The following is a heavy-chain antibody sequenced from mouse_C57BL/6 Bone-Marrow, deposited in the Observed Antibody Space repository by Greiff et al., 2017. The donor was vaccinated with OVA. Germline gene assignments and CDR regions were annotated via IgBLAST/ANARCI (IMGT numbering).Heavy chain of an antibody. CDR3: TRGDDGYYVRYFDV. V-gene: IGHV5-9-1*02. Sequence: EVMLVESGEGLVKPGGSLKLSCAASGFTFSSYAMSWVRQTPEKRLEWVAYISSGGDYIYYADTVKGRFTISRDNARNTLYLQMSSLKSEDTAMYYCTRGDDGYYVRYFDVWGTGTTVTVSS. CDR1: GFTFSSYA. D-gene: IGHD2-3*01. J-gene: IGHJ1*03. CDR2: ISSGGDYI.